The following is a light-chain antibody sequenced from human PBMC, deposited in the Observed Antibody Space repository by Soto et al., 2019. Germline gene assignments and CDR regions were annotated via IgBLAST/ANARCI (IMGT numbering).Light chain of an antibody. CDR1: QSVGSY. V-gene: IGKV3-11*01. J-gene: IGKJ2*01. CDR2: AAS. CDR3: QQRSNWPPT. Sequence: EIVLTQSPATLSLSPGERATLSCRASQSVGSYLAWYQQKPGQAPRLLIYAASNMATGIPARFSGSGSGTDFTLTISSLEPEDFAVYYCQQRSNWPPTFGQGTKLEIK.